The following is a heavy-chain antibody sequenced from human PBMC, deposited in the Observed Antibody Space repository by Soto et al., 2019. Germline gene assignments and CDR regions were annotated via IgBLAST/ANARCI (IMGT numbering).Heavy chain of an antibody. V-gene: IGHV4-31*03. Sequence: QVQLQESGPGLVKPSQTLSLTCTVSGGSISSGGYYWSWIRQHPGKGLEWIGYIYYSGSTYYHPSLKSRVTISVDTSKNQFSLKLSSVTAADTAVYYCARDFTDSSGPTLGMGVWGQGTTVTVSS. J-gene: IGHJ6*02. CDR3: ARDFTDSSGPTLGMGV. CDR2: IYYSGST. CDR1: GGSISSGGYY. D-gene: IGHD6-19*01.